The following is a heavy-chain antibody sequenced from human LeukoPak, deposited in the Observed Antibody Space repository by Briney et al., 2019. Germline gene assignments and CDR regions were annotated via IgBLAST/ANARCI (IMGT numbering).Heavy chain of an antibody. CDR2: IYPGDSDT. V-gene: IGHV5-51*01. J-gene: IGHJ6*03. CDR3: ARQYYDILTRPYNPYYYYYMDV. D-gene: IGHD3-9*01. Sequence: GESLKISCKGSGYSFTSYWSGWVRQTPGKGLEWMGIIYPGDSDTRYSPSFQGQVTISADKSISTAYLQWSSLQASDTVMYHCARQYYDILTRPYNPYYYYYMDVWGKGTTVTVS. CDR1: GYSFTSYW.